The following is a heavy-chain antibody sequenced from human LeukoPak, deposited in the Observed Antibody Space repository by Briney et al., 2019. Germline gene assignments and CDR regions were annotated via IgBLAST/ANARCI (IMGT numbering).Heavy chain of an antibody. V-gene: IGHV1-69*13. D-gene: IGHD6-13*01. CDR2: IIPIFGTA. J-gene: IGHJ5*02. CDR3: ARDWYSSSYWFDP. Sequence: GASVKVSCKASGGTFSSYAISWVRQAPGQGLEWMGGIIPIFGTANYAQKFQGRVTITADESTSTAYMELSSLRSEDTAVYYCARDWYSSSYWFDPWGQGTLVTVSS. CDR1: GGTFSSYA.